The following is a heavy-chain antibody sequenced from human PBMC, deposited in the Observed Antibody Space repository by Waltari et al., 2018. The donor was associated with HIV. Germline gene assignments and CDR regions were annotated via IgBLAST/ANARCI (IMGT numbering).Heavy chain of an antibody. V-gene: IGHV3-48*02. CDR3: ARDGKQYSSGWYYFDY. J-gene: IGHJ4*02. CDR1: GFTFSRYS. CDR2: ISSSSNTI. Sequence: EVQLVESGGGLVQPGGSLRLTCAASGFTFSRYSMNWVRQAPGKGLELVSYISSSSNTIYYTDSVKGRFTISRDNAKNSLYLRMSDLRDEDTAVYYCARDGKQYSSGWYYFDYWGQGTLVTVSS. D-gene: IGHD6-19*01.